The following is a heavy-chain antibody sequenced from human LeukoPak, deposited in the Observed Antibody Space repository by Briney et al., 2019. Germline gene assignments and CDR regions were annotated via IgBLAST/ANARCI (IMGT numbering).Heavy chain of an antibody. Sequence: LAGGSLRLSCAASGFTFSNVWMSWVRQVPGKGLEWVSVVYSGNDGTNYADSVRGRFTISRDDSKNMVYLQMNSLRLEDAAVYYCTKRSRGYYDYWGQGTLVTVSS. CDR1: GFTFSNVW. CDR3: TKRSRGYYDY. D-gene: IGHD3-10*01. J-gene: IGHJ4*02. CDR2: VYSGNDGT. V-gene: IGHV3-66*02.